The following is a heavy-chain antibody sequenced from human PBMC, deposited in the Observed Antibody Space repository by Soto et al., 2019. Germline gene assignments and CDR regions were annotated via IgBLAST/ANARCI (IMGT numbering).Heavy chain of an antibody. CDR2: TYFRSKWYN. Sequence: SQTLSLTCAISGDSVSSNTASWNWIRQSPSRGLEWLGRTYFRSKWYNDYAVCVKSRIIINPDTSNNQFSLQLNSVTPEDTAVYFCAKGDNLGPKTGYAFDPWGQGIMVTVSS. CDR3: AKGDNLGPKTGYAFDP. CDR1: GDSVSSNTAS. V-gene: IGHV6-1*01. J-gene: IGHJ5*02. D-gene: IGHD5-12*01.